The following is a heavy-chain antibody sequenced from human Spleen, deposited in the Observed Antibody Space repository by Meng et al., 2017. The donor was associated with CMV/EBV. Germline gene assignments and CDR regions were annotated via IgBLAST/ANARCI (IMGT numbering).Heavy chain of an antibody. CDR3: ARYESGLCSSTSCYSSNWFDP. J-gene: IGHJ5*02. D-gene: IGHD2-2*01. Sequence: SYYWGWIRQPPGKGLEWIGSIYYSGSTYYNPSLKSRVTISVDTSKNQFSLKLSSVTAADTAVYYCARYESGLCSSTSCYSSNWFDPWGQGTLVTVSS. CDR1: SYY. CDR2: IYYSGST. V-gene: IGHV4-39*07.